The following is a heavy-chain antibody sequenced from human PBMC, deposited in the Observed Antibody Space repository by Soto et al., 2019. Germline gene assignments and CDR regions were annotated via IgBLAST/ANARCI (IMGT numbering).Heavy chain of an antibody. J-gene: IGHJ4*02. Sequence: QVQLVQSGTEVKKPGASVKVSCKASGYTFTNFGISWVRQAPGQGREWMGCISAYNGNTHYAQKFQGRVTMTTDTSTGTAYLELRSLRSDDTAVYYCERGGTPLAYWGQGTLVTVSS. D-gene: IGHD2-15*01. CDR2: ISAYNGNT. V-gene: IGHV1-18*01. CDR3: ERGGTPLAY. CDR1: GYTFTNFG.